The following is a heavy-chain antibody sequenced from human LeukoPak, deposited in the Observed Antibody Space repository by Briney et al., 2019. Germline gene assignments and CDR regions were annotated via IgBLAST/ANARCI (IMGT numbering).Heavy chain of an antibody. V-gene: IGHV3-33*01. Sequence: PGGSLRLSCAASGFTFSSYGMHWVRQAPGKGLEWVAVIWYDGSNKYYADSVKGRFTISRDNSKNTLYLQMNSPRAEDTAVYYCARDSGGSSWYIPGYWGQGTLVTVSS. CDR1: GFTFSSYG. D-gene: IGHD6-13*01. J-gene: IGHJ4*02. CDR2: IWYDGSNK. CDR3: ARDSGGSSWYIPGY.